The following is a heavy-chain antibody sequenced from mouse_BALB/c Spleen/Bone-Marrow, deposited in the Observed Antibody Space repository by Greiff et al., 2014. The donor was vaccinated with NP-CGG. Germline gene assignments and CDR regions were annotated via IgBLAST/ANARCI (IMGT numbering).Heavy chain of an antibody. CDR1: GYTFTSYY. D-gene: IGHD2-3*01. CDR3: ARAAYDPYAMDY. CDR2: INPNNDGT. J-gene: IGHJ4*01. Sequence: VQLQQSGAELVKPGASVKLSCKASGYTFTSYYTYWVKQRPGQGLEWIGEINPNNDGTNFNEKFKSKATLTVDKSSSTAYMQLSSLTSEDSAVYYCARAAYDPYAMDYWGQGTSVTVSS. V-gene: IGHV1S81*02.